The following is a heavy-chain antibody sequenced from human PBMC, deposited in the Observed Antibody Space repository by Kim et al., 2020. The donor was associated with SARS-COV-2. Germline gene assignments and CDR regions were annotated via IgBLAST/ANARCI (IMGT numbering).Heavy chain of an antibody. Sequence: GGSLRLSCAASGFTFSSYSMNWVRQAPGKGLEWVSSISSSSSYIYYADSVKGRFTISRDNAKNSLYLQMNSLRAEDTAVYYCARDASIVATADYYYGMDVWGQGTTVTVSS. J-gene: IGHJ6*02. CDR2: ISSSSSYI. D-gene: IGHD5-12*01. V-gene: IGHV3-21*01. CDR3: ARDASIVATADYYYGMDV. CDR1: GFTFSSYS.